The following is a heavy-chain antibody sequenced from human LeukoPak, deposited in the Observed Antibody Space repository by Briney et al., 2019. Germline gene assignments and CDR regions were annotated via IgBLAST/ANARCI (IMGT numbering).Heavy chain of an antibody. V-gene: IGHV4-34*01. CDR2: INQSGST. CDR3: ASESVAVALPDY. J-gene: IGHJ4*02. D-gene: IGHD6-19*01. Sequence: SETLSLTCAVYGGSFSGYYWSWSRQPPGKGLEWIGEINQSGSTNYSPSLKSRVTISVDTSKNQFSLKLSSVTAADTAVYYCASESVAVALPDYWGQGTLVTVSS. CDR1: GGSFSGYY.